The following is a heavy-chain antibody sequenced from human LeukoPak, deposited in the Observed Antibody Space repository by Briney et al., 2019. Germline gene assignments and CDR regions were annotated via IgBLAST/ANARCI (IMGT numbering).Heavy chain of an antibody. J-gene: IGHJ5*02. CDR1: GFTFSDYG. CDR2: IRNDGSND. V-gene: IGHV3-30*02. D-gene: IGHD6-13*01. Sequence: GGSLRLSCAASGFTFSDYGMHWVRQAPGKGLEWVAFIRNDGSNDYYPDSVKGRFTISRDNSRNTLYLQMNRLRAEDTAFYYCAKGGSSSHNWFDPWGQGTRVTVSS. CDR3: AKGGSSSHNWFDP.